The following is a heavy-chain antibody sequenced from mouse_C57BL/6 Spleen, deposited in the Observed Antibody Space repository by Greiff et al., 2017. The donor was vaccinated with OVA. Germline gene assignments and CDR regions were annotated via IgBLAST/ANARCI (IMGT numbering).Heavy chain of an antibody. CDR1: GYTFTSYW. V-gene: IGHV1-55*01. Sequence: QVQLQQPGAELVKPGASVKMSCKASGYTFTSYWITWVKQRPGQGLEWIGDIYPGSGSTNYNEKFKSKATLTVDTSSSTAYMQISSLPSEDSAVYYCAREGDYDEDYAMDYWGQGTSVTVSS. CDR2: IYPGSGST. D-gene: IGHD2-4*01. CDR3: AREGDYDEDYAMDY. J-gene: IGHJ4*01.